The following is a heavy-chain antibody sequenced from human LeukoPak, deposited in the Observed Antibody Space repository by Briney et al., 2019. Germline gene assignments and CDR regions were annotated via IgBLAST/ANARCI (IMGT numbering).Heavy chain of an antibody. V-gene: IGHV7-4-1*02. CDR2: INTNTGNP. J-gene: IGHJ4*02. Sequence: ASVKVSYEASGYTFTSYAMNWVRQAPGQGLEWMGWINTNTGNPTYAQGFTGRFVFSLDTSVSTAYLQISSLKAEDTAVYYCARDRAFYDRLRVFYYWGQGTLVTVSS. CDR3: ARDRAFYDRLRVFYY. D-gene: IGHD3-22*01. CDR1: GYTFTSYA.